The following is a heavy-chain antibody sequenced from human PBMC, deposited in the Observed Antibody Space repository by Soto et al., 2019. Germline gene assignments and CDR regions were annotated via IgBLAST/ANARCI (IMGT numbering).Heavy chain of an antibody. J-gene: IGHJ6*02. D-gene: IGHD3-3*01. CDR3: ASGVVIIGVDMDV. Sequence: PGGSLRLSCAASGFTFSLYAIHWVRQAPGKGLEWVAAIWGDGSDKKYADSVKGRFTISRDNAKNSLYLQMNSLRAEDTAVYYCASGVVIIGVDMDVWGQGTTVTVSS. V-gene: IGHV3-33*03. CDR1: GFTFSLYA. CDR2: IWGDGSDK.